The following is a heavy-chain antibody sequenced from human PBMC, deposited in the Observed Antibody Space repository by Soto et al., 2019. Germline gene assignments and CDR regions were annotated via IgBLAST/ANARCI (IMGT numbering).Heavy chain of an antibody. Sequence: VASVKVSCKASGGTFSSYATSWVRQAPGQGLEWMGGIIPIFGTANYAQKFQGRVTITADESTSTAYMELSSLRSEDTAVYYCARGSGYGATQFDYWGEGTLVTVYS. V-gene: IGHV1-69*13. J-gene: IGHJ4*02. CDR3: ARGSGYGATQFDY. CDR1: GGTFSSYA. D-gene: IGHD5-12*01. CDR2: IIPIFGTA.